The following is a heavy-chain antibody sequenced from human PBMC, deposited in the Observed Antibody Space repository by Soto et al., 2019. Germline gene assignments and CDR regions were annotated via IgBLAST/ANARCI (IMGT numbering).Heavy chain of an antibody. J-gene: IGHJ4*02. CDR2: MNPNSGNT. CDR3: ARPDCSGGSCYSGTVDY. V-gene: IGHV1-8*01. CDR1: GYTFTSYD. D-gene: IGHD2-15*01. Sequence: ASVKVSCKASGYTFTSYDINWVRQATGQGLEWMGWMNPNSGNTGYAQKFQGRVTMTRNTSISTAYMELSSLRSEDTAVYYCARPDCSGGSCYSGTVDYWGQGTLVSVSS.